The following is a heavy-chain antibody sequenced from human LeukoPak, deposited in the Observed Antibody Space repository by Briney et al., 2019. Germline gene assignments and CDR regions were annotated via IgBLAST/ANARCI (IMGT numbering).Heavy chain of an antibody. CDR2: ISGSGGTP. Sequence: GGSLRLSCAASGFTFSSYAMTWVRQPPGRGLEWVSSISGSGGTPYYADSVKGRFTISRDNAKNSLYLEVNSLRAEDTAMYYCARYHNLDYWGQGTLVTVSS. CDR3: ARYHNLDY. J-gene: IGHJ4*02. CDR1: GFTFSSYA. V-gene: IGHV3-23*01. D-gene: IGHD1-14*01.